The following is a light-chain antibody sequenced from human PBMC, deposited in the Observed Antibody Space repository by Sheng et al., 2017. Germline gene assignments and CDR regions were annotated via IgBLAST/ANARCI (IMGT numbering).Light chain of an antibody. CDR3: LY. V-gene: IGKV3-15*01. J-gene: IGKJ2*03. Sequence: TVMTQSPATLSVSPGDRATLSCRASQSVGSNLAWYQQKPGQAPRLLIYDASKRATSVPNRFSGSGSGVEFTLTISSLQSEDFASCYLLY. CDR1: QSVGSN. CDR2: DAS.